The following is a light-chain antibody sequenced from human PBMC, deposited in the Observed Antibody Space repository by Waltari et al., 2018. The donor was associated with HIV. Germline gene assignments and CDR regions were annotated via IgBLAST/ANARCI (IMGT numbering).Light chain of an antibody. CDR3: SSYTSSNTLV. Sequence: HSSLSQPASVSASPAQSITLSCTRSNTHVGVCNYVPWYQQPPGKAPKLMIYAVSNRRSGVSNRFSGSKSGNTASLTISGLQTEDEADYYCSSYTSSNTLVFGGGTKLTVL. J-gene: IGLJ2*01. V-gene: IGLV2-14*01. CDR2: AVS. CDR1: NTHVGVCNY.